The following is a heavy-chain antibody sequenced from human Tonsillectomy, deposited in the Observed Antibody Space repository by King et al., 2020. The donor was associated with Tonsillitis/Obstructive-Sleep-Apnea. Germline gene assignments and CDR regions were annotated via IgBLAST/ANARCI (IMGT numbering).Heavy chain of an antibody. V-gene: IGHV3-15*01. Sequence: VQLVESGGGLVKPGGSLRLSCAISGFTFSNAWMNWVRQAPGKGLEWVGRIKSNTDGGTTDYAAPVRGRLPISRDDSRKTLYVQMNSLKTEDTAVYYCTTGVAPIRDGRAREAPYYHNHYMDVWGKGTTVTVSS. CDR2: IKSNTDGGTT. D-gene: IGHD5-12*01. CDR3: TTGVAPIRDGRAREAPYYHNHYMDV. CDR1: GFTFSNAW. J-gene: IGHJ6*03.